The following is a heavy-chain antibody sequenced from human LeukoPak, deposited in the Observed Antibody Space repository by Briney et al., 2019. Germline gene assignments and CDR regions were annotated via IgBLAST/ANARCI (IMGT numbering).Heavy chain of an antibody. D-gene: IGHD3-10*01. CDR3: ARVFLGSGSYYNDY. CDR1: GFPVISNY. V-gene: IGHV3-53*04. J-gene: IGHJ4*02. CDR2: IYSGGST. Sequence: GGSLSLSCAASGFPVISNYMSWVRQAPGKGLEWVSVIYSGGSTYYPDSVKGRFTISRHNSKNTLYLQMNSLRAEDTAVYYCARVFLGSGSYYNDYWGQGTLVTVSS.